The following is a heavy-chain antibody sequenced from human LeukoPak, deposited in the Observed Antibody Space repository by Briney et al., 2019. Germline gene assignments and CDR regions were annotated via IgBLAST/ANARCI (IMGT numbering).Heavy chain of an antibody. V-gene: IGHV4-34*01. CDR1: GGSFIGYY. Sequence: ETLSLTCAVYGGSFIGYYWSWIRQPPGEGLEWIGEINHSGSTNYNPSLKSRVTISVDTSKNQFSLKLSSVTAADTAVYYCARLSSSSRDYFDYWGQGTLVTVSS. J-gene: IGHJ4*02. D-gene: IGHD6-6*01. CDR3: ARLSSSSRDYFDY. CDR2: INHSGST.